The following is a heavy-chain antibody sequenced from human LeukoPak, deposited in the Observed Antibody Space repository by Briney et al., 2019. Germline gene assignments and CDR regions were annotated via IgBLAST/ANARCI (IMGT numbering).Heavy chain of an antibody. CDR2: ISSSSNYM. D-gene: IGHD6-19*01. V-gene: IGHV3-21*01. J-gene: IGHJ4*02. CDR1: GFTFSNYN. Sequence: GGSLRLSCAASGFTFSNYNMNWVRQAPGKGLEWVSSISSSSNYMYYADSVKGRFTISRDNAKNSLYLQMNSLRAEDTAVYYCAKTVAGPLYYFDYWGQGTLVTVSS. CDR3: AKTVAGPLYYFDY.